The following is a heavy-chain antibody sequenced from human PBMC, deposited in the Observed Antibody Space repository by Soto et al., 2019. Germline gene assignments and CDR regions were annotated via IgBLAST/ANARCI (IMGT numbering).Heavy chain of an antibody. D-gene: IGHD1-26*01. CDR3: ASWQEREHAFDV. Sequence: DVQLVESGGGLIQPGGSLRLSCAASGLTIRGKTYITWVRQATGKGLEWLSALYSEDGTFYADSVEGRFTISRDYSKNTVYLQLNTLTPADTAVYYCASWQEREHAFDVWGQGTVVTVSS. CDR2: LYSEDGT. J-gene: IGHJ3*01. V-gene: IGHV3-53*01. CDR1: GLTIRGKTY.